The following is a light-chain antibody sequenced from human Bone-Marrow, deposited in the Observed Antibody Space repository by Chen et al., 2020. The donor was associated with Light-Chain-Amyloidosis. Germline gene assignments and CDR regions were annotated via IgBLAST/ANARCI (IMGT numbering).Light chain of an antibody. CDR2: GSS. CDR3: QQYGTSPLT. CDR1: QTISSNY. J-gene: IGKJ4*01. Sequence: EIVLSQSPASQSLSQGEGANFSCRASQTISSNYLTWYQQKFGQAPRLLIYGSSSRATGIPDRFTGSGSGTDFTLTINRLEPEDVAMYYCQQYGTSPLTFGGGTKVEIK. V-gene: IGKV3-20*01.